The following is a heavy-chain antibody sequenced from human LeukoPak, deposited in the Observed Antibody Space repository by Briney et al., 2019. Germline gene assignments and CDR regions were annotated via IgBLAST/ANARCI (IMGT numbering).Heavy chain of an antibody. CDR2: ISSSSSTI. CDR1: GFTFSSYT. CDR3: ATLVLEWLTAPFDY. J-gene: IGHJ4*02. V-gene: IGHV3-48*01. D-gene: IGHD3-3*01. Sequence: GGSLRLSCAASGFTFSSYTMNWVRQAPGKGLEWVSSISSSSSTIYYADSVKGRFTISRDNAKNSLYLQMNSLRAEDTAVYYCATLVLEWLTAPFDYWGQGTLVTVSS.